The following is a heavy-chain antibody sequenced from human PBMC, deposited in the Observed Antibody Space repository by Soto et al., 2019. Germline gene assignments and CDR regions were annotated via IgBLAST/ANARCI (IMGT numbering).Heavy chain of an antibody. Sequence: GGSLILSCAASGFTFSSYAMSWVRQAPGKGLEWVSAISGSGGSTYYADSVKGRFTISRDNSKNTLYLQMNSLRAEDTAVYYCAKDRPRYYYAPDWFDPWGQGTLVTVSS. J-gene: IGHJ5*02. CDR2: ISGSGGST. CDR3: AKDRPRYYYAPDWFDP. V-gene: IGHV3-23*01. CDR1: GFTFSSYA. D-gene: IGHD3-10*01.